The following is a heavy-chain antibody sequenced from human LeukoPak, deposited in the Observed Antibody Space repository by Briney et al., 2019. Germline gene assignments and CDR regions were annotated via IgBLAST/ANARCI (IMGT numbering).Heavy chain of an antibody. CDR1: GFTFTSYA. V-gene: IGHV3-23*01. J-gene: IGHJ4*02. CDR2: LTGDGNT. Sequence: GESLRLSCAASGFTFTSYAMSWVRQAPGKGLEWVSVLTGDGNTYYADSVKGRFTNSRNDSKNTLFLQMNSLRAEDTAVYFCAKVKWKLIGYFDYWGQGTLVTVSS. D-gene: IGHD1-20*01. CDR3: AKVKWKLIGYFDY.